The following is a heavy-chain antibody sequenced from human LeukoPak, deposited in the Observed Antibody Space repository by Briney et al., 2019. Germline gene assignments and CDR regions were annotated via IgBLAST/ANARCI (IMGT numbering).Heavy chain of an antibody. J-gene: IGHJ4*02. Sequence: PSETLSLTCTVSGGSISSYYWSWIRQPPGKGLEWIGYIYYSGSTNYNPSLKSRVTISVDTSKNQFSLKLSSVTAADTAMYYCARGAHYYDSSGYYYTFDYWGQGTLVTVSS. CDR3: ARGAHYYDSSGYYYTFDY. CDR1: GGSISSYY. V-gene: IGHV4-59*01. CDR2: IYYSGST. D-gene: IGHD3-22*01.